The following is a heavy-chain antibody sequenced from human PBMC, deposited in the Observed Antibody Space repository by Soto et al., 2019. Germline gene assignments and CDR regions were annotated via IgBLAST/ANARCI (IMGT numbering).Heavy chain of an antibody. D-gene: IGHD6-6*01. CDR2: ISSYNGNT. CDR3: ARDSTARLAWFDP. V-gene: IGHV1-18*04. CDR1: GYTFTTYD. J-gene: IGHJ5*02. Sequence: QVQLVQSGAELKKPGASVKVSCKASGYTFTTYDITWVRQAPGQGLEWMGWISSYNGNTKYAQRLQGRVTMTTETSTSTAYMELRSLRSDDTAVYYCARDSTARLAWFDPWGQGTLVTVSS.